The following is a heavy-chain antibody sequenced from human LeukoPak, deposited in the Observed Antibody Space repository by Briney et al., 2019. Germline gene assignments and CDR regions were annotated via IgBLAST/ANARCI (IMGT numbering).Heavy chain of an antibody. Sequence: SVKVSCKASGGTFSSYAISWVRQAPGQRLEWMGGIIPIFGTANYAQKFQGRVTITADESTSTAYMELSSLRSEDTAVYYCAREGEQQLVPYFDYWGQGTLVTVSS. V-gene: IGHV1-69*01. CDR2: IIPIFGTA. D-gene: IGHD6-13*01. CDR1: GGTFSSYA. CDR3: AREGEQQLVPYFDY. J-gene: IGHJ4*02.